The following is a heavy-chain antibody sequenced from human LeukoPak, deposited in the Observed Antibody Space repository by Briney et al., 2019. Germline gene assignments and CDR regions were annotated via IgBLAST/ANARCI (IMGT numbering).Heavy chain of an antibody. CDR3: ARDLGIVVVVAAIPGGVS. CDR2: INPSGGST. Sequence: ASVKVSYKASRYTFTSYYRHWVRQAPGQGLEWMGIINPSGGSTSYAQKFQGRVTMTRDTSTSTVYMELSSLRSEDTAVYYCARDLGIVVVVAAIPGGVSWAQKPLVTVSS. V-gene: IGHV1-46*01. J-gene: IGHJ5*02. CDR1: RYTFTSYY. D-gene: IGHD2-15*01.